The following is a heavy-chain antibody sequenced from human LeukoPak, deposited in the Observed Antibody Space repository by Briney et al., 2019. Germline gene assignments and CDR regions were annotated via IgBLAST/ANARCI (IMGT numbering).Heavy chain of an antibody. J-gene: IGHJ4*02. V-gene: IGHV4-34*01. CDR1: GGSFSGYY. CDR3: ARGALDY. CDR2: INHSGST. Sequence: SETLSLTCAVYGGSFSGYYWSWIRQPPGKGLEWIGEINHSGSTNYNPSLKSRVTISVDTSKNQFSLKLSSVTAANTAVYYCARGALDYWGQGTLVTVSS.